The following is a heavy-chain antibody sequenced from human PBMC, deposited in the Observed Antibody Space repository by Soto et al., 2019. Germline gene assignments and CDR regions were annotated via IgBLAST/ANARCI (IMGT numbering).Heavy chain of an antibody. CDR1: GFTFSNAW. Sequence: GGSLRLSCAASGFTFSNAWMSWVRQAPGKGLEWVGRIKSKTDGGTTDYAAPVKGRFTISRDDSKNTLYLQMNSLKTEDTAVYYCTTDSSGWYYFDYWGQGTLVTVPS. CDR3: TTDSSGWYYFDY. J-gene: IGHJ4*02. V-gene: IGHV3-15*01. CDR2: IKSKTDGGTT. D-gene: IGHD6-19*01.